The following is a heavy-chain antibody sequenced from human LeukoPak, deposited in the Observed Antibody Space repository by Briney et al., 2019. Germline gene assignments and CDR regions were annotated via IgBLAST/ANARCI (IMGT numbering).Heavy chain of an antibody. CDR1: GFSLSTRGGG. J-gene: IGHJ4*02. Sequence: SGPTLVNPTQTLTLTCTFSGFSLSTRGGGVGWIRQPPRKALELLALIYWKDDKRYSPHLKSRLTISKDTSKNQVVLTLTNMDPVHTATYYCAHVVWFGELFYSFEYWGQGALVTVSS. CDR2: IYWKDDK. CDR3: AHVVWFGELFYSFEY. V-gene: IGHV2-5*01. D-gene: IGHD3-10*01.